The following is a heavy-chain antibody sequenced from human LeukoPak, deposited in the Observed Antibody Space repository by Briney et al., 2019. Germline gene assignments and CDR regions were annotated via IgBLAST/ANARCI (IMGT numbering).Heavy chain of an antibody. J-gene: IGHJ6*02. D-gene: IGHD2-2*01. CDR1: GASMSNYY. V-gene: IGHV4-59*12. CDR2: FYYSGST. CDR3: ARIVVVPAATPYYYYYGMDV. Sequence: PSETLSLTCTVSGASMSNYYWSWIRQPPGKGLEWIGHFYYSGSTNYNPSLKSRVTISVDTSKGQFSLKLSSVTAADTAVYYCARIVVVPAATPYYYYYGMDVWGQGTTVTVSS.